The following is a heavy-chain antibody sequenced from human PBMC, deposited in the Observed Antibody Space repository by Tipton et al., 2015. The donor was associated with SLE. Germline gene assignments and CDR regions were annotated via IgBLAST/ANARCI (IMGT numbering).Heavy chain of an antibody. CDR1: GGSIRSYY. Sequence: TLSLTCTVSGGSIRSYYWSWIRQSPGKGLEWIGYSYTSGSTNYNPSLKSRVTISADTSKNQFSLNLRSVTAADTAIYYCARGGYSSGWYGDYFVYCGQGTLVTVSS. CDR3: ARGGYSSGWYGDYFVY. J-gene: IGHJ4*02. CDR2: SYTSGST. V-gene: IGHV4-4*08. D-gene: IGHD6-19*01.